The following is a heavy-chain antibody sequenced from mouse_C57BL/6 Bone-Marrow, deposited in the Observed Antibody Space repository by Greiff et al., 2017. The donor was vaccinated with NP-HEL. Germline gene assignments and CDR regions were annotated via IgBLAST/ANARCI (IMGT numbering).Heavy chain of an antibody. CDR3: TTFYGYDDY. CDR2: IDPENGDT. CDR1: GFNIKDDY. D-gene: IGHD2-2*01. J-gene: IGHJ2*01. Sequence: DVQLQESGAELVRPGASVKLSCTASGFNIKDDYMHWVKQRPEQGLEWIGWIDPENGDTEYASKFQGKATITADTSSNTAYLQLSSLTSEDTAVYYCTTFYGYDDYWGQGTTLTVSS. V-gene: IGHV14-4*01.